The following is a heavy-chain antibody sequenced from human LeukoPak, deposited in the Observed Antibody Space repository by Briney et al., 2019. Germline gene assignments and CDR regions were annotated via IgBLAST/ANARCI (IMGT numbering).Heavy chain of an antibody. V-gene: IGHV3-23*01. D-gene: IGHD3-22*01. J-gene: IGHJ5*02. Sequence: PGGSLRLSCAASGFTFSSYGMSWVRQAPGKGLEWVSAISISGGSTYYADSVEGRFTISRDNAKNTLNLQMNSLRAEDTAVYYCARDLGQYYDTSDNWFDPWGQGTLVTVSS. CDR2: ISISGGST. CDR1: GFTFSSYG. CDR3: ARDLGQYYDTSDNWFDP.